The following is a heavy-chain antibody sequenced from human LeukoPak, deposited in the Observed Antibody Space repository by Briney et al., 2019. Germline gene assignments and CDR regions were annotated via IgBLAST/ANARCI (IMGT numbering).Heavy chain of an antibody. CDR2: INWNGGST. CDR1: GFTFDDYG. Sequence: GGSLRLSCAASGFTFDDYGMTWVRQAPGKGLEGVSGINWNGGSTGYADSVKVRFTISRDNAKNSLYLQMNSLRAEDTAVYYCARLREIPVFGVVTKSTSYFDYWGQGTLVTVSS. CDR3: ARLREIPVFGVVTKSTSYFDY. J-gene: IGHJ4*02. D-gene: IGHD3-3*01. V-gene: IGHV3-20*04.